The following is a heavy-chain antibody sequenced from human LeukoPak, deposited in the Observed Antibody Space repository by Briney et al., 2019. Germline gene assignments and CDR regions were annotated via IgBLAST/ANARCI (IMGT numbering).Heavy chain of an antibody. V-gene: IGHV1-46*01. J-gene: IGHJ4*02. CDR3: ERDRYYYDSSGYIRGISFDY. Sequence: ASVKVSCKASGYPFTSYYMHWVRQAPGQGLEWMGIINPSGGSTSYAQKFQGRVTMTRDTSTSTVYMELSSLRSEDTAVYYCERDRYYYDSSGYIRGISFDYWGQGTLVTVSS. CDR2: INPSGGST. CDR1: GYPFTSYY. D-gene: IGHD3-22*01.